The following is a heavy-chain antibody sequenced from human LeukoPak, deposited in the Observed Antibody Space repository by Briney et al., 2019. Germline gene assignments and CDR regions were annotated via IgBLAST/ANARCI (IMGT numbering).Heavy chain of an antibody. CDR3: ARLGYYYDSSGYFR. D-gene: IGHD3-22*01. CDR1: GGSISSYY. J-gene: IGHJ4*02. Sequence: SETLSLTCTVSGGSISSYYWSWIRQPPGKGLEWIGYISYSGSTNYNPSLKSRVTISVDTSKNQFSLKLSSVTAADTAVYYCARLGYYYDSSGYFRWGQGTLVTVSS. CDR2: ISYSGST. V-gene: IGHV4-59*01.